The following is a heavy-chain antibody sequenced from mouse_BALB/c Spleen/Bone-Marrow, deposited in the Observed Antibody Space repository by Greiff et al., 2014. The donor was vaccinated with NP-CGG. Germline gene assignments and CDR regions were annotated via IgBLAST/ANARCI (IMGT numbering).Heavy chain of an antibody. CDR3: ARDLYYDYDVGAMDY. D-gene: IGHD2-4*01. CDR2: IWPGGST. J-gene: IGHJ4*01. Sequence: QVQVVESGPGLEESSQSLSISCTVSGFSLISYGVHWIRQRPGKGLEWLGVIWPGGSTNYNSALMSRLSISKDNSKSQVFLKMNSLQSDDTAMYYCARDLYYDYDVGAMDYWGQGTSVTVSS. CDR1: GFSLISYG. V-gene: IGHV2-9*02.